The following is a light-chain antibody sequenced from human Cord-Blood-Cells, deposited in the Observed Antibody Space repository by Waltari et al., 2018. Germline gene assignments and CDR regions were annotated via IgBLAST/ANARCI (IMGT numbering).Light chain of an antibody. V-gene: IGLV2-14*03. J-gene: IGLJ3*02. Sequence: QSALTQPASVYGSPGQSITISCTGTRSDVGGYHYVSWYQQHPGKAPKLMIYDVSNRPSGVSNRFSGSKSGNTASLTISGLQAEDEADYYCSSYTSSSTWVFGGGTKLTVL. CDR2: DVS. CDR1: RSDVGGYHY. CDR3: SSYTSSSTWV.